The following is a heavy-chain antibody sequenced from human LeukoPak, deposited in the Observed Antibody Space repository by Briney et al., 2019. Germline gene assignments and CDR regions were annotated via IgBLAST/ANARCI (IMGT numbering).Heavy chain of an antibody. CDR2: IYSGGST. D-gene: IGHD3-22*01. V-gene: IGHV3-53*01. Sequence: PGGSLRLSCAASGFTVSSNYMSWVRQAPGKGLEWVSVIYSGGSTYYADSVKGRFTISRDNSKNTLYLQMNSLRAEDTAVYYCAREGYYDSSVYDGGFDYWGQGTLVTVSS. CDR3: AREGYYDSSVYDGGFDY. J-gene: IGHJ4*02. CDR1: GFTVSSNY.